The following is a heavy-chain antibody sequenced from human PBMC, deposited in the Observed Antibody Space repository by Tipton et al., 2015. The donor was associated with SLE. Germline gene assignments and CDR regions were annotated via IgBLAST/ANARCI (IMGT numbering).Heavy chain of an antibody. CDR3: ARDQPHYDFWSGYRYWYFDL. V-gene: IGHV4-34*01. J-gene: IGHJ2*01. CDR1: GGSFSGYY. Sequence: TLSLTCAVYGGSFSGYYWSWIRQPPGKGLEWIGEINHSGSTNYNPSLKSRVTISVDKSKNQFSLKLSSVTAADTAVYYCARDQPHYDFWSGYRYWYFDLWGRGTLVTVSS. CDR2: INHSGST. D-gene: IGHD3-3*01.